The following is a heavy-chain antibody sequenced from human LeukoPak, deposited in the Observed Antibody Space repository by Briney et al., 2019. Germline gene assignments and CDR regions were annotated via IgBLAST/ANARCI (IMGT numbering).Heavy chain of an antibody. CDR3: ARDRAYSYGNVEDY. Sequence: SVKVSCKASGGTFSSYAISWVRQAPGQGLEWMGRIIPILGIANYAQKFKGRVTITADKSTSTAYMELSSLRSEDTAVYYCARDRAYSYGNVEDYWGQGTLVTVSS. D-gene: IGHD5-18*01. J-gene: IGHJ4*02. CDR1: GGTFSSYA. V-gene: IGHV1-69*04. CDR2: IIPILGIA.